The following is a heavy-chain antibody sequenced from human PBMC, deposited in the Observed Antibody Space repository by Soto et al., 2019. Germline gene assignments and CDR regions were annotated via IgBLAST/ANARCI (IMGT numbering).Heavy chain of an antibody. V-gene: IGHV3-66*01. J-gene: IGHJ4*02. CDR3: ASSPIYCSSTSCSRQFDY. Sequence: EVQLVESGGGLVQPGGSLRLSCAASGFTVSSNYMSWVRQAPGKGLEWVSVIYSGGSTYYADSVKGRFTISRDNSKNTLYLQMSCVRAEDTAVYYCASSPIYCSSTSCSRQFDYWGQGTLVTVSS. D-gene: IGHD2-2*01. CDR2: IYSGGST. CDR1: GFTVSSNY.